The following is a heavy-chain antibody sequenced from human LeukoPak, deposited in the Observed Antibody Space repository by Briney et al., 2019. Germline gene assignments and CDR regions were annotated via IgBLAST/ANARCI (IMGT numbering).Heavy chain of an antibody. CDR3: ARGGGYSYGYSHFDS. V-gene: IGHV3-21*01. CDR2: ISSSSTYI. J-gene: IGHJ4*02. Sequence: GGSLRLSCAASGFTFSGYSMNWVRQAPAKGLEWVSSISSSSTYIYYADSVKGRFTISRDNAKNSLYLQMNSLRAEDTAVYYCARGGGYSYGYSHFDSWGQGTLVTVSS. D-gene: IGHD5-18*01. CDR1: GFTFSGYS.